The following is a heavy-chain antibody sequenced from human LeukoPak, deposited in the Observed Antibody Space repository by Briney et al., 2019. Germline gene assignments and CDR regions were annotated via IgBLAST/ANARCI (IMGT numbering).Heavy chain of an antibody. CDR2: IKQDGSEK. CDR3: VGLGENY. D-gene: IGHD3-10*01. Sequence: PGGSLRLSCAASGFTFRRYWMSWARQASGKGLEWVGNIKQDGSEKYYVDSVKGRFTISRDNAKNSLYLQMNNLRAEDTAVYYCVGLGENYWGQGTLVTVSS. V-gene: IGHV3-7*02. CDR1: GFTFRRYW. J-gene: IGHJ4*02.